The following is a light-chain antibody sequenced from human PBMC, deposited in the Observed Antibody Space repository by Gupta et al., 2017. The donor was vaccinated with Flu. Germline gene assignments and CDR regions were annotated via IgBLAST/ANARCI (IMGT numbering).Light chain of an antibody. CDR1: KNDIGGFNS. J-gene: IGLJ3*02. Sequence: QSALTQPRSVSGPPGQSVTISCSGTKNDIGGFNSVSWYQQHPGKAPNVIIYNVIKRPSGVPDRFSGSKSDKMASLTISGLQTEDEAHYHCCSYAGTSAPWVCGGGTELIVL. V-gene: IGLV2-11*01. CDR2: NVI. CDR3: CSYAGTSAPWV.